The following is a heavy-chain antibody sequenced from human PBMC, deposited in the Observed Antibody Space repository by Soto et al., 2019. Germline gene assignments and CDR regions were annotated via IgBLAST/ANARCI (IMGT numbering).Heavy chain of an antibody. CDR3: AKHLSYGSPDY. CDR1: GFTFSSYA. J-gene: IGHJ4*02. D-gene: IGHD3-16*01. CDR2: ISGSGGGT. Sequence: EVQLLESGGALVQPGGSLRLSCAASGFTFSSYAMSWVRQAPGKGLEWVSLISGSGGGTYYADSVKGRFTISRDNSKNTLYLQMNSLRAEDKAVFYCAKHLSYGSPDYWGQGTLVTVSS. V-gene: IGHV3-23*01.